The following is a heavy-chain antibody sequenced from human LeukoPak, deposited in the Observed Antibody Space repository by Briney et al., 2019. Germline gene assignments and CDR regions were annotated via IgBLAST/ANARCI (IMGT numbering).Heavy chain of an antibody. CDR3: ATVSDLLFYFAS. Sequence: GGSLRLSCAASGFAFSRYWMHWVRQAPGKGLMWVSRISPDGSTTLYADSVKGRFTISRDNAKNTLYLQMNSLRVEDTAMYYCATVSDLLFYFASWGQGTLVAVSS. V-gene: IGHV3-74*03. CDR1: GFAFSRYW. J-gene: IGHJ4*02. CDR2: ISPDGSTT. D-gene: IGHD5/OR15-5a*01.